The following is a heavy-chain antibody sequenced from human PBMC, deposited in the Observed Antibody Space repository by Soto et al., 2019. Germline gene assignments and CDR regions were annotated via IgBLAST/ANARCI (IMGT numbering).Heavy chain of an antibody. V-gene: IGHV5-51*01. CDR3: ARHGDSSGPYCYYGMDV. CDR2: IYPGDSDT. CDR1: GYSFTSYW. J-gene: IGHJ6*02. D-gene: IGHD3-22*01. Sequence: GESLKISCKGSGYSFTSYWIGWVRQMPGKGLEWMGIIYPGDSDTRYSPSFQGQVTISADKSISTAYLQWSSLKASDTAMYYCARHGDSSGPYCYYGMDVWGQGTTVTVSS.